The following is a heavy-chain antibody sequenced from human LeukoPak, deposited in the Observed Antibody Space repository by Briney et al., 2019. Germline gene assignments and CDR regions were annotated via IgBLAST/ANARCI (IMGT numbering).Heavy chain of an antibody. Sequence: PSETLSLTCTVSGGSISSYFWSWIRQPPGKGLEWIGYIYYSGSTNYNPSLKSRVTISVDTSKNQFSLKLSSVTAADTAVYYCARAHYDVWNGFYYFDSWGQGTLVTVSS. V-gene: IGHV4-59*01. CDR1: GGSISSYF. D-gene: IGHD3-3*01. CDR2: IYYSGST. J-gene: IGHJ4*02. CDR3: ARAHYDVWNGFYYFDS.